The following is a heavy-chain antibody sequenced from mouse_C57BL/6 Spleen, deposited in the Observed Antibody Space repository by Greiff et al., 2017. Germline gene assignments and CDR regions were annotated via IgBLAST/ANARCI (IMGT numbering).Heavy chain of an antibody. J-gene: IGHJ2*01. CDR3: AREESLGGFDD. V-gene: IGHV1-9*01. D-gene: IGHD4-1*01. CDR1: GYTFTGYW. Sequence: QVQLQQSGAELMKPGASVKLSCKATGYTFTGYWIEWVKQRPGHGLEWIGEILPGSGSTNYTEKFKGKATFTADTSSNTAYMQLSSLTTENSAIYYCAREESLGGFDDWGPGTTLTGSS. CDR2: ILPGSGST.